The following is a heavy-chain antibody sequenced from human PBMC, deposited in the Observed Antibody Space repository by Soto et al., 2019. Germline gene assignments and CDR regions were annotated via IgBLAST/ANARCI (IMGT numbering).Heavy chain of an antibody. V-gene: IGHV4-30-2*01. CDR1: GGSISSGGYS. CDR3: ARYDSRGDFDY. D-gene: IGHD3-22*01. J-gene: IGHJ4*02. CDR2: ISHSGST. Sequence: SETLSLTCTVSGGSISSGGYSWSWIRQPPGKGLEWIGYISHSGSTDYNPSLKSRVTISPDRSKNQFSLKLSSVTAADTAVYYCARYDSRGDFDYWGQGTLVTVSS.